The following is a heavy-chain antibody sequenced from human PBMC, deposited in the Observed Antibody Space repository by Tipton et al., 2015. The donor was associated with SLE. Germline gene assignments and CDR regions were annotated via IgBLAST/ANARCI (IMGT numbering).Heavy chain of an antibody. V-gene: IGHV4-34*01. CDR2: IHHIGGT. D-gene: IGHD2-15*01. CDR3: ARHFGWSFDV. J-gene: IGHJ3*01. Sequence: TLSLTCTVFGGSISSYYWSWIRQPPGKGLEWIGEIHHIGGTKYSPSLKSRVTISIDTSKNQFSLKLISVTAADTGVYYCARHFGWSFDVWGQGTMVTVSS. CDR1: GGSISSYY.